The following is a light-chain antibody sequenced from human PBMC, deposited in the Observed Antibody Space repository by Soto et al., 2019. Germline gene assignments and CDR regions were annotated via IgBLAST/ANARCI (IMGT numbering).Light chain of an antibody. V-gene: IGKV1-27*01. CDR3: QKYNSAPFT. CDR2: AES. CDR1: QAISNY. J-gene: IGKJ3*01. Sequence: DIQMTQSPSSLSASVGDRVTITCRASQAISNYLAWYQQNPGKVPKLLIYAESTLQSGDPSRFSGSGSGTDFTLTISSLQPEDVATSYCQKYNSAPFTFGPGTKVDLK.